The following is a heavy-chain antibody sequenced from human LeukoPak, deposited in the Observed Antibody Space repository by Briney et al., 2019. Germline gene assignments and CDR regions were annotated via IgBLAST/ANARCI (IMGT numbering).Heavy chain of an antibody. Sequence: SGGSLRLSCAASGFTFSSYWMTWVRQAPGKGLEWVANIMQDGSEKNYVDSVEGRFTISRDNAKNSLYLQMNSLRAEDTAVFYCARDNYGSGSYYTYFDYWGQGTLVTVSS. D-gene: IGHD3-10*01. V-gene: IGHV3-7*01. CDR2: IMQDGSEK. CDR3: ARDNYGSGSYYTYFDY. J-gene: IGHJ4*02. CDR1: GFTFSSYW.